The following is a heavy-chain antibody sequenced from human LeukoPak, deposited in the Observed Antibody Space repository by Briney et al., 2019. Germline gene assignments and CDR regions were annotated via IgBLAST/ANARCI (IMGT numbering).Heavy chain of an antibody. D-gene: IGHD3-3*02. J-gene: IGHJ4*02. CDR2: INHSGST. Sequence: SETLSLTCAVYGGSFSGYYWSWIRQPPGKGLEWIGEINHSGSTNYNPSLKSRVTISVDTSKNQFSLKLSSVTAADTAVYYCARHFSRPIDYWGQGTLVTVSS. CDR3: ARHFSRPIDY. V-gene: IGHV4-34*01. CDR1: GGSFSGYY.